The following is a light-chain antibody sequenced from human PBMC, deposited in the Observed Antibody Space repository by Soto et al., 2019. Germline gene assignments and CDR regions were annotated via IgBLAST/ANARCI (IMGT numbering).Light chain of an antibody. CDR2: AAS. V-gene: IGKV1-33*01. CDR3: QQYDNLPPYT. Sequence: DIQMTQSPSSLSASVGDRITITCQASQDISNYLNWYQQKPGKDPKLLIYAASNLETGGPSRFSGSGSGTDCTFPISSLQPEDIATYYCQQYDNLPPYTFGQGTQLEIK. J-gene: IGKJ2*01. CDR1: QDISNY.